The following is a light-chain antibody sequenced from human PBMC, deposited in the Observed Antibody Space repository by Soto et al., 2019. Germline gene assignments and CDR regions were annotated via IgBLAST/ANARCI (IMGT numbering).Light chain of an antibody. CDR3: HQYGSSPQT. V-gene: IGKV3-20*01. CDR2: DAS. Sequence: IVLTQSPATLSLSPGKRATLSCRASQNISNYLIWYQQKPGQAPRLLIYDASSRATGIPDRFSGGGSGTDFTLTISRLEPEDFAVFYCHQYGSSPQTFGQGTKVDIK. J-gene: IGKJ1*01. CDR1: QNISNY.